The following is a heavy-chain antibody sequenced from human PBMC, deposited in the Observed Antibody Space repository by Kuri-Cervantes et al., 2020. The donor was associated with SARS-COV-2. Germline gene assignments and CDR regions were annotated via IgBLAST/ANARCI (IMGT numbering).Heavy chain of an antibody. D-gene: IGHD3-22*01. CDR1: GFTFSSYA. V-gene: IGHV3-23*03. Sequence: GESLKISCAASGFTFSSYAMSWVRQAPGKGLEWVSVIYSGGSSTYYADSVKGRFTISRDNSKNTLYLQMNSLRAEDTAVYYCAKDGAYNYYDSNYYGMDVWGQGTTVTVSS. J-gene: IGHJ6*02. CDR2: IYSGGSST. CDR3: AKDGAYNYYDSNYYGMDV.